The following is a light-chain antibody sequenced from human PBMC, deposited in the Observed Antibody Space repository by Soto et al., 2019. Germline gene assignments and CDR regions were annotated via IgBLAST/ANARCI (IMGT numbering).Light chain of an antibody. CDR3: QQYYSLPWT. V-gene: IGKV4-1*01. CDR2: WAS. CDR1: RGVLNTSNNKDS. Sequence: LMTKSPASLAASLGDWATINFTACRGVLNTSNNKDSVAWYQQRPGQPPKLLTYWASTRESGVPDRFSGGGSGTDFTLTISSLQAEDVAVYYCQQYYSLPWTFGQGAKV. J-gene: IGKJ1*01.